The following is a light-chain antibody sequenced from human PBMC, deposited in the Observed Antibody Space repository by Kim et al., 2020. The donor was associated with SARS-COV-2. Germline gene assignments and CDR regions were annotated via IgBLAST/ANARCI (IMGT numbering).Light chain of an antibody. Sequence: DIQMTQSPSTLSASVGDRVTITCRASQSISSWLAWYQQKPGKAPKVLIYKASGIESGVPSRFSGSGSGTEFTLTISSLQPDDFAAYYCQQYNSYPLTFGQGTKVDIK. V-gene: IGKV1-5*03. CDR3: QQYNSYPLT. J-gene: IGKJ1*01. CDR1: QSISSW. CDR2: KAS.